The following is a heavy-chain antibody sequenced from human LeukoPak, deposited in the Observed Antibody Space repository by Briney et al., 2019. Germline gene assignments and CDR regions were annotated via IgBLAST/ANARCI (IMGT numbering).Heavy chain of an antibody. Sequence: PSETLSLTCTVSGGSISSSSYSWGWIRQPPGKGLEWIGNIYYTGSTYYSPSLMSRVTISVDTSKNQFSLNLSSVTAADTAVYFCARAPHFFDTSGSRYYFDYWGRGALVTVSS. D-gene: IGHD3-22*01. CDR2: IYYTGST. CDR1: GGSISSSSYS. CDR3: ARAPHFFDTSGSRYYFDY. J-gene: IGHJ4*02. V-gene: IGHV4-39*07.